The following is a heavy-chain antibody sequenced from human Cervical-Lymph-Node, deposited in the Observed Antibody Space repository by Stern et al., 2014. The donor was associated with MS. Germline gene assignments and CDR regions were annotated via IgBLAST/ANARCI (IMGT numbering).Heavy chain of an antibody. D-gene: IGHD2-2*02. CDR3: ARKIPDYYYYAMDV. CDR1: GFTFEDYA. Sequence: VQLVESGGGLVQPGGSQRLSCTASGFTFEDYAMEWVRQVPGKGLEWVAMIWYDGSQKYYGDSVRGRFSVSRDNSRNTLYLQMKSLSLEDTAVYYCARKIPDYYYYAMDVWGQGTTVTVSS. CDR2: IWYDGSQK. V-gene: IGHV3-33*01. J-gene: IGHJ6*02.